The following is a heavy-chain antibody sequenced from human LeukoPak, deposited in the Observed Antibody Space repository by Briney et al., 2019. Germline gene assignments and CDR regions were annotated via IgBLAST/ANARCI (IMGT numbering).Heavy chain of an antibody. D-gene: IGHD3-22*01. V-gene: IGHV3-48*01. CDR1: EFSFSDYS. CDR2: ISSSSNTI. CDR3: AKDRGSGYHYFDY. Sequence: GGSLRLSCAASEFSFSDYSMNWVRQAPGKGLEWVSYISSSSNTIYYADSVKGRFTISRDNAKNSLYLQMNSLRAEDTAVYYCAKDRGSGYHYFDYWGQGTLVTVSS. J-gene: IGHJ4*02.